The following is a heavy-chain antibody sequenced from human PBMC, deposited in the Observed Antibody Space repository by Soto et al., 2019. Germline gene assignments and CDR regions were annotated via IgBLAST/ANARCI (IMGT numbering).Heavy chain of an antibody. CDR3: EKGGDDFWSGYRYFDY. V-gene: IGHV1-3*01. J-gene: IGHJ4*02. D-gene: IGHD3-3*01. CDR1: GYTFTSYA. Sequence: QVQLVQSGAEVKKPGASVKVSCKASGYTFTSYAMHWVRQAPGQRLEWMGWINAGNGNTKYSQKFQGRVTITRDTSASTAYMELSSLRSEDTAVYYCEKGGDDFWSGYRYFDYWGQGTLVTVSS. CDR2: INAGNGNT.